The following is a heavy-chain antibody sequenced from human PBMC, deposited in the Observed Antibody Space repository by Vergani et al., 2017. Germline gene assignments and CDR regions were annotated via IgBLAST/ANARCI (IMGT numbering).Heavy chain of an antibody. CDR2: IYNSGNG. Sequence: QMQLQESGPGLVKASETLSLTCTFSGDSIISRSYYWGWIRQPPGKVLEWIGSIYNSGNGDSSSSLKSRVTISADTSKNQFSLRLTSVTAADTAVYYCASGKYYSDSTSHFRGRYFDVWGRGTLVTVPS. D-gene: IGHD3-16*01. J-gene: IGHJ2*01. CDR1: GDSIISRSYY. V-gene: IGHV4-39*01. CDR3: ASGKYYSDSTSHFRGRYFDV.